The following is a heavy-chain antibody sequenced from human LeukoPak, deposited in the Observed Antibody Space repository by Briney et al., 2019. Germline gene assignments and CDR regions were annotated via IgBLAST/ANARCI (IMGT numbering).Heavy chain of an antibody. J-gene: IGHJ4*02. D-gene: IGHD3-10*01. CDR2: INHSGST. Sequence: SETLSLTCAVYGGSFSGYYWSWIRQPPGKGLEWIGEINHSGSTNYNPSLKSRVTISVDTSKNQFSLKLSSVTAADTAMYYCARLLWFPYWGQGTLVTVSS. CDR3: ARLLWFPY. CDR1: GGSFSGYY. V-gene: IGHV4-34*01.